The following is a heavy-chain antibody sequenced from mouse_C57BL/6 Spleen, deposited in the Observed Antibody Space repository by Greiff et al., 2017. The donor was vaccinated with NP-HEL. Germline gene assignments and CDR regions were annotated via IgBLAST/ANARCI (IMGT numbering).Heavy chain of an antibody. CDR1: GFTFSDYY. V-gene: IGHV5-12*01. D-gene: IGHD2-3*01. J-gene: IGHJ1*03. CDR2: ISNGGGST. Sequence: EVQLVESGGGLVQPGGSLKLSCAASGFTFSDYYMYWVRQTPEKRLEWVAYISNGGGSTYYPDTVKGRFTISRDNAKNTLYLQMSRLKSEDTAMYYCARRFYDGYSSYWYFDVWGTGTTVTVSS. CDR3: ARRFYDGYSSYWYFDV.